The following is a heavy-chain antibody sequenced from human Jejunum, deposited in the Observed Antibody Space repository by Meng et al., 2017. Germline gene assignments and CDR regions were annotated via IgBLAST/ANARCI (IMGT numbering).Heavy chain of an antibody. V-gene: IGHV3-66*02. CDR3: ARDYYDSSGHSH. CDR2: IYSGGTE. Sequence: GESLKISCAVSGFIVGNNYMSWVRQAPGKGLEWVSVIYSGGTEYYADSVKGRFTISRDNSKNTLYLQMNSLRAEDTAVYYCARDYYDSSGHSHWGQGTLVTVSS. CDR1: GFIVGNNY. D-gene: IGHD3-22*01. J-gene: IGHJ4*02.